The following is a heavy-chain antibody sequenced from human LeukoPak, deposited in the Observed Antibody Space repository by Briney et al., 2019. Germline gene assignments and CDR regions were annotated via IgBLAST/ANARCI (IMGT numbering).Heavy chain of an antibody. CDR1: GFTFSSYA. Sequence: GGSLRLSCAASGFTFSSYAMSWVRQTPGKGLEWVSSITGNGATTYYSDSVKGRFTISRDNSRNTLSLQMSSLRVEDTAVYYCAKERRRVDTEMVRSYYFENWGQGTLVTVSS. CDR2: ITGNGATT. J-gene: IGHJ4*02. V-gene: IGHV3-23*01. CDR3: AKERRRVDTEMVRSYYFEN. D-gene: IGHD5-18*01.